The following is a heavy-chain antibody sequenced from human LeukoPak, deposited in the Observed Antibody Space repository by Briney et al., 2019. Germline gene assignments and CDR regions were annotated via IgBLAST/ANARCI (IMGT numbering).Heavy chain of an antibody. CDR2: IYYSGST. Sequence: PSETLSLTCTVSGGSISSYYWSWIRQPPGKGLEWIGHIYYSGSTNYNPSLKSRVTISVDTSKNQFSLKLSSVTAADTAVYYCARLGMGNWFDPWGQGTLVTVSS. D-gene: IGHD7-27*01. CDR1: GGSISSYY. CDR3: ARLGMGNWFDP. V-gene: IGHV4-59*08. J-gene: IGHJ5*02.